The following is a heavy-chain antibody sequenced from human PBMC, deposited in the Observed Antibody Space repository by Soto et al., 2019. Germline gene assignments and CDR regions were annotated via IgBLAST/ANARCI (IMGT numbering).Heavy chain of an antibody. CDR3: AIGMGCSGGNCLFDC. CDR2: ISGSGDTT. V-gene: IGHV3-23*01. J-gene: IGHJ4*02. Sequence: EEQLLESGGGLVQPGGSLGLSCAASGFTFSRYALSWVRQAPGKGLEWVSTISGSGDTTYYADSVKGRFTISVDTSKNTLYLQMDSLKAEDTAVYYCAIGMGCSGGNCLFDCWGQGTLVTVSS. CDR1: GFTFSRYA. D-gene: IGHD2-15*01.